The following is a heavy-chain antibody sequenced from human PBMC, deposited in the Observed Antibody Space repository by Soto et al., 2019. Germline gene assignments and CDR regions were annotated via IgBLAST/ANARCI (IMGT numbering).Heavy chain of an antibody. J-gene: IGHJ3*02. CDR3: AKDVVILRYFDLDAFDI. D-gene: IGHD3-9*01. CDR2: ISYDGSNK. CDR1: GVTFSSYG. V-gene: IGHV3-30*18. Sequence: PGGALRLYCTASGVTFSSYGMHWVRQAPGKGLEWVAVISYDGSNKYYADSVKGRFTISRDNSKNTLYLQMNSLRAEDTAVYYCAKDVVILRYFDLDAFDIWGQGTMVTVSS.